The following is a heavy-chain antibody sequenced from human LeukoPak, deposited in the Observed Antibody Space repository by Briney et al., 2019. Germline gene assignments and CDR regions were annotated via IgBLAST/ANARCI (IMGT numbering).Heavy chain of an antibody. V-gene: IGHV4-31*03. Sequence: PSGTLSLTCSVSGGSISTGWSWMRQHPGKGLEWIGYIFYSGSTYYNPSLKSRVAISIDTSKNQFSLKLSSVTAADTAVYYCAREGGYYDSSGFYHKSGTFDIWGQGALVTVSS. CDR2: IFYSGST. D-gene: IGHD3-22*01. CDR1: GGSISTG. J-gene: IGHJ3*02. CDR3: AREGGYYDSSGFYHKSGTFDI.